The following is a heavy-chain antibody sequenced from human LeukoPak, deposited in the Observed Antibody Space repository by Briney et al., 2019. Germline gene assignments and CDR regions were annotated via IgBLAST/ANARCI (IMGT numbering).Heavy chain of an antibody. CDR1: GGSISSSSYY. Sequence: SETLSLTCTVSGGSISSSSYYWGWIRQPPGKGLEWIGSIYYSGSTYYNPSLKSRATISVDTSKNQFSLKLSSVTAADTAVYYCARLQTIFGVVISFDYWGQGTLVTVSS. CDR2: IYYSGST. V-gene: IGHV4-39*01. CDR3: ARLQTIFGVVISFDY. J-gene: IGHJ4*02. D-gene: IGHD3-3*01.